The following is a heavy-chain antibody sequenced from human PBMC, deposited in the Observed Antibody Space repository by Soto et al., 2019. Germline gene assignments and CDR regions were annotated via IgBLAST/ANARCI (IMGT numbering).Heavy chain of an antibody. Sequence: KAVGSLRVSCAASGFTFSDYYMSWIRQAPGKGLEWVSYISSSSSYTNYADSVKGRFTISRDNAKNSLYLQMNSLRAEDTAVYYCARVTHSSGWYTDYWGQGTLVTVSS. V-gene: IGHV3-11*06. CDR2: ISSSSSYT. CDR3: ARVTHSSGWYTDY. CDR1: GFTFSDYY. J-gene: IGHJ4*02. D-gene: IGHD6-19*01.